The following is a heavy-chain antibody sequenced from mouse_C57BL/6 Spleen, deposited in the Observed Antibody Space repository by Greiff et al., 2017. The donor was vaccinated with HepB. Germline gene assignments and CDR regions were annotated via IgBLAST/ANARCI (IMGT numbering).Heavy chain of an antibody. CDR2: IDPETGGT. Sequence: VKLQQSGAELVRPGASVTLSCKASGYTFTDYEMHWVKQTPVHGLEWIGAIDPETGGTAYNQKFKGKAILTADKSSSTAYMELRSLTSEDSAVYYCTRSHYYGSSYNYAMDYWGQGTSVTVSS. CDR1: GYTFTDYE. D-gene: IGHD1-1*01. J-gene: IGHJ4*01. CDR3: TRSHYYGSSYNYAMDY. V-gene: IGHV1-15*01.